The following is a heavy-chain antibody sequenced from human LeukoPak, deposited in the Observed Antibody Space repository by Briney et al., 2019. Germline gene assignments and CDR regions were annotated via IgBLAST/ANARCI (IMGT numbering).Heavy chain of an antibody. D-gene: IGHD3-16*01. V-gene: IGHV4-39*01. CDR3: VRQKITTSDY. CDR2: IYYSGST. J-gene: IGHJ4*02. CDR1: GGSINSSSHY. Sequence: SETLSLTCTVSGGSINSSSHYWGWIRQPPGKGLEWIGSIYYSGSTYYNPSLKSRVTISVDTSKNQFSLKLNSVTAADTAVYYCVRQKITTSDYWGQGTLVAVPS.